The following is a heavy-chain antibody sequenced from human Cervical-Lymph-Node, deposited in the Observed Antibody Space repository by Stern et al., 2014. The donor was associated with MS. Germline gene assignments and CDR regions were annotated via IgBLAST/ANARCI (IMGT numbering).Heavy chain of an antibody. J-gene: IGHJ6*02. V-gene: IGHV1-69*01. D-gene: IGHD6-13*01. Sequence: VQLXXSGAEVKKPGSSVKVSCKASGGTFSSYAISWVRQAPGQGLEWMGGIIPIFGTASYAQKFQGRVTITADESTSTAYMELSSLRSEDTAVYYCATGMIAAALYGMDVWGQGTTVTVSS. CDR2: IIPIFGTA. CDR1: GGTFSSYA. CDR3: ATGMIAAALYGMDV.